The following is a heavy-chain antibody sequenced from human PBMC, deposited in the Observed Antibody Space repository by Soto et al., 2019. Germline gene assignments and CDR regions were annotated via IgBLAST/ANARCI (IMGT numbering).Heavy chain of an antibody. Sequence: PSETLSLTCTVSCGSISSYYWSWIRQPPGKGLEWIGYIYYSGSTNYNPSLKSRVTISVDTSKNQFSLKLSSVTAADTAVYYCARTVADYNWFDPWGQGTLVTVSS. CDR1: CGSISSYY. CDR3: ARTVADYNWFDP. V-gene: IGHV4-59*01. J-gene: IGHJ5*02. D-gene: IGHD4-17*01. CDR2: IYYSGST.